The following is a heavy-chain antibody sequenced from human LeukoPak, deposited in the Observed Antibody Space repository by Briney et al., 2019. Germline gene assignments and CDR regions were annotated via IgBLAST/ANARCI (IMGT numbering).Heavy chain of an antibody. CDR3: AKGPYSSGWYSYYFDY. D-gene: IGHD6-19*01. CDR1: GFTFDDYA. V-gene: IGHV3-9*01. Sequence: PGGSLRLSCAASGFTFDDYAMHWVRQAPGKGLEWVSGISWNSGSIGYADSVKGRFTISRDNAKNSLYLQMNSLRAEDTALYYCAKGPYSSGWYSYYFDYWGQGTLATVSS. CDR2: ISWNSGSI. J-gene: IGHJ4*02.